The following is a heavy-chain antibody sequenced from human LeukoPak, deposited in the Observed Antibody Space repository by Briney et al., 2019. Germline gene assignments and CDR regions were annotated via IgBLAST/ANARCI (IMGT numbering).Heavy chain of an antibody. V-gene: IGHV4-39*07. J-gene: IGHJ6*03. CDR3: ARDYDFWSGYYTAHPLDYYYYMDV. CDR1: GGSISSSSYY. Sequence: SETLSLTCTVSGGSISSSSYYWGWIRQPPGKGLEWIGSIYYSGSTYYNPSLKGRVTISVDTSKNQFSLKLSSVTAADTAVYYCARDYDFWSGYYTAHPLDYYYYMDVWGKGTTVTVSS. CDR2: IYYSGST. D-gene: IGHD3-3*01.